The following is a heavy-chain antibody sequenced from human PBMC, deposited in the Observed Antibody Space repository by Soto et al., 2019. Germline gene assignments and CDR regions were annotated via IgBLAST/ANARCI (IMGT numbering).Heavy chain of an antibody. CDR1: GYSFTNSA. V-gene: IGHV1-3*01. J-gene: IGHJ3*01. CDR2: INAGHGNT. D-gene: IGHD6-19*01. CDR3: ARDPYTSASHHDVFEL. Sequence: ASEKVSCKASGYSFTNSAIHWVRQAPGQRLEWMGWINAGHGNTKYSQRFQGRVTITRDTSTRTAYMELSSLTSEDTAVYYCARDPYTSASHHDVFELWGQGTMVTFS.